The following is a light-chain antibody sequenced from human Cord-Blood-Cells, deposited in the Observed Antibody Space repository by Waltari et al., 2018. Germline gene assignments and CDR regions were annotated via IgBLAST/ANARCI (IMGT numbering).Light chain of an antibody. CDR2: EGS. Sequence: QSALTQPASVSGSPGQSITISCTRTSSDVGRYNLVSWYQQHPGKAPKLMIYEGSKRPSGVSNRFSGSNSANTASLTFAGLQAEDEADHYCCSYAGSSTHVVFGGGTKLTVL. J-gene: IGLJ2*01. V-gene: IGLV2-23*01. CDR1: SSDVGRYNL. CDR3: CSYAGSSTHVV.